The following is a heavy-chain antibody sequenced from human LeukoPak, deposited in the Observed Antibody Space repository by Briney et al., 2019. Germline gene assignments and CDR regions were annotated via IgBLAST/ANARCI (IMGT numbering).Heavy chain of an antibody. CDR1: GFTFSSSW. V-gene: IGHV3-7*01. Sequence: PGGSLRLSCAASGFTFSSSWMSWVRQAPGKGLEWVANIKQDGSEKYYVESVKGRFTISRDNTKNSLYLQMDSLTAEDTAVYYCVRISTAVAGADYWGQGTPVTVSS. CDR2: IKQDGSEK. CDR3: VRISTAVAGADY. D-gene: IGHD6-19*01. J-gene: IGHJ4*02.